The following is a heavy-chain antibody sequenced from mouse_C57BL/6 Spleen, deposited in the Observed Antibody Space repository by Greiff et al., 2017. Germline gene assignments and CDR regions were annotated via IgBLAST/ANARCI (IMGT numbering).Heavy chain of an antibody. J-gene: IGHJ1*03. V-gene: IGHV1-55*01. D-gene: IGHD1-1*01. CDR1: GYTFTSYW. CDR2: IYPGSGST. Sequence: QVQLQQPGAELVKPGASVKMSCKASGYTFTSYWITWVKQRPGQGLEWIGDIYPGSGSTNYNEKFKSKATLTVDTSSSTAYMQLSSLTSEDSAVYYCARSYGSSYGGYFDVWGTGTTVTVSS. CDR3: ARSYGSSYGGYFDV.